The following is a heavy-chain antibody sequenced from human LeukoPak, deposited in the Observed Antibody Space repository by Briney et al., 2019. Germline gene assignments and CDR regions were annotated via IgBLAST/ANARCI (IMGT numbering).Heavy chain of an antibody. J-gene: IGHJ4*02. D-gene: IGHD6-13*01. CDR2: ISYDGSNK. CDR1: GFTFSSYA. V-gene: IGHV3-30-3*01. Sequence: GGSPRLSCAASGFTFSSYAMHWVRQAPGKGLEWVAVISYDGSNKYYADSVKGRFTISRDNSKNTLYLQMNSLRAEDTAVYYCARDPGSSWVDYWGQGTLVTVSS. CDR3: ARDPGSSWVDY.